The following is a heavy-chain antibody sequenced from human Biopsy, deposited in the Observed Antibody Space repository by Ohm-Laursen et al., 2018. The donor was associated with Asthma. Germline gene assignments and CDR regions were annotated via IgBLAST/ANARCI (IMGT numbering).Heavy chain of an antibody. J-gene: IGHJ4*02. D-gene: IGHD3-22*01. Sequence: PSQTLSLTCTVSGDSNISGGCCWNWIRQHPGKGLEWIGYIHHSGTSYFNPSLKSRVSFSRDTSKNQFSLRLSSVTAADTAMYYCARIPRRSGSYFVDYWGQGTLVTVSS. CDR2: IHHSGTS. CDR1: GDSNISGGCC. CDR3: ARIPRRSGSYFVDY. V-gene: IGHV4-31*03.